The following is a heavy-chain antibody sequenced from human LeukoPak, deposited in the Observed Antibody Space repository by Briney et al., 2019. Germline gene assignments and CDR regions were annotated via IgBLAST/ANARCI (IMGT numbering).Heavy chain of an antibody. CDR2: IYYSGST. V-gene: IGHV4-39*07. CDR1: GGSISSSSYY. Sequence: PSETLSLTCTVSGGSISSSSYYWGWIRQPPGKGLEWIGSIYYSGSTYYNPSLKSRVTISVDTSKNQFSLKLSSVTAADTAVYYCARDLSAAIPRSNNWFDPWGQGTLVTVSS. CDR3: ARDLSAAIPRSNNWFDP. D-gene: IGHD2-2*02. J-gene: IGHJ5*02.